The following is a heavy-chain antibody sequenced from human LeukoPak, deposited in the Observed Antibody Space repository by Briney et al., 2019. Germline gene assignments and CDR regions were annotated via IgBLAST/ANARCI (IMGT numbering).Heavy chain of an antibody. CDR1: GYTFTGYD. CDR3: AHSPRLGYCSGGSCYSVDWFDP. CDR2: MNPNSGNT. D-gene: IGHD2-15*01. J-gene: IGHJ5*02. V-gene: IGHV1-8*01. Sequence: ASVKVSCKASGYTFTGYDINWVRQATGQGLEWMGWMNPNSGNTGYAQKFQGRVTMTRNTSISTAYMELSSLRSEDTAVYYCAHSPRLGYCSGGSCYSVDWFDPWGQGTLVTVSS.